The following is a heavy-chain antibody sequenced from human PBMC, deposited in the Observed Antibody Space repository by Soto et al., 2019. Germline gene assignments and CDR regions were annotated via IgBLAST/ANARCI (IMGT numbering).Heavy chain of an antibody. J-gene: IGHJ4*02. V-gene: IGHV3-48*02. D-gene: IGHD3-22*01. CDR1: GFTFSSYS. CDR3: ARGNPITMIVVVAPDFDY. Sequence: EVQLVESGGGLVQPGGSLRLSCAASGFTFSSYSMNWVRQAPGKGLEWVSYISSSSSTIYYPDSVKGRFTISRDNAKNSLYLQMNSLRDEDTAVYYCARGNPITMIVVVAPDFDYWGQGTLVTVSS. CDR2: ISSSSSTI.